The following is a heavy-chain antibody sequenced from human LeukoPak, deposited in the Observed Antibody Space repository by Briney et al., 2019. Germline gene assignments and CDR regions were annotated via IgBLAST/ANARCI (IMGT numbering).Heavy chain of an antibody. CDR2: IYQTTT. CDR1: GDSMSSYF. CDR3: ARNFPGRTEDV. Sequence: SETLSLTCTVSGDSMSSYFWTWVRRFPGKGLEWVGYIYQTTTTYNPSLEGRVTISADMSQNQLSLKVTSVTAADTAVYYCARNFPGRTEDVWGKGTTVIVSS. D-gene: IGHD1-14*01. J-gene: IGHJ6*04. V-gene: IGHV4-59*01.